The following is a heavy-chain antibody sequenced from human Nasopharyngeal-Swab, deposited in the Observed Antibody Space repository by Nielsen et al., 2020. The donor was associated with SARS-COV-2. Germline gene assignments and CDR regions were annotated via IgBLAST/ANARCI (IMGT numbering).Heavy chain of an antibody. J-gene: IGHJ4*02. CDR1: VFIFSNYW. D-gene: IGHD5-24*01. V-gene: IGHV3-7*01. CDR2: IKQDGSEM. Sequence: GESLKISCAASVFIFSNYWMTWVRQAPGKGLEWVANIKQDGSEMYYVDSVKGRFTISRDNAKNSLYLQMNSLRVEDTAVYNCAREGRDGFDYWGQGTLVTVSS. CDR3: AREGRDGFDY.